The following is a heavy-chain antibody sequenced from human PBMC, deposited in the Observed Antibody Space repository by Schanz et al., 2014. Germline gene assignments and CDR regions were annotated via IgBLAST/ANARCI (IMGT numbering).Heavy chain of an antibody. J-gene: IGHJ6*03. CDR3: ARDAVALVPEYFMDV. D-gene: IGHD2-15*01. Sequence: VQLVESGGGLVQPGESLRLSCAASGFTVSNSYIHWVRQAPGKGPEWVALVWSDGNTKYYVDSVKGRFTISRDNSMNTLHLQMDGLRVEDTAVYYCARDAVALVPEYFMDVWGKGTPVTVSS. CDR1: GFTVSNSY. CDR2: VWSDGNTK. V-gene: IGHV3-33*08.